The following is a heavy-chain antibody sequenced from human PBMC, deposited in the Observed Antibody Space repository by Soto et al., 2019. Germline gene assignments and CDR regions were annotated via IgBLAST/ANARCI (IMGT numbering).Heavy chain of an antibody. Sequence: PSETLSHTCTVSSGSISSYYWSWIQQPPGRGLECIGYIYYNGSTNYNPSLKSRVTISVNMSKNQFSLKLRSVTAADTAVYYCVRDERGIAAAGTKGNSNYYYYGLDVWGQGTTVTVSS. D-gene: IGHD6-13*01. CDR1: SGSISSYY. J-gene: IGHJ6*02. CDR2: IYYNGST. CDR3: VRDERGIAAAGTKGNSNYYYYGLDV. V-gene: IGHV4-59*01.